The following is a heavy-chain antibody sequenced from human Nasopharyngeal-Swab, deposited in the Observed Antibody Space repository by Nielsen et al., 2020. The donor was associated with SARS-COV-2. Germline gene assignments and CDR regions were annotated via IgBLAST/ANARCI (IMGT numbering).Heavy chain of an antibody. Sequence: WIRKAPGKGLEWIGEINHSGSTNYNPSLKSRVTISVDTSKNQFSLKLSSVTAADTAVYYCARGYPRIGDYYYGMDVWGQGTTVTVSS. D-gene: IGHD2/OR15-2a*01. J-gene: IGHJ6*02. CDR2: INHSGST. CDR3: ARGYPRIGDYYYGMDV. V-gene: IGHV4-34*01.